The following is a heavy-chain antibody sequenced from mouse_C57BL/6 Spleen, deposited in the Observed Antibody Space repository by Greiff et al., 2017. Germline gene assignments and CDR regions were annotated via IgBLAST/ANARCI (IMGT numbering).Heavy chain of an antibody. CDR1: GFTFSDYY. J-gene: IGHJ4*01. D-gene: IGHD1-1*01. V-gene: IGHV5-12*01. Sequence: EVQRVESGGGLVQPGGSLKLSCAASGFTFSDYYMYWVRQTPEKRLEWVAYISNGGGSTYYPDTVKGRFTISRDNAKNTLYLQMSRLKSEDTAMXYCASHYYGSSYGAMDYWGQGTSVTVSS. CDR3: ASHYYGSSYGAMDY. CDR2: ISNGGGST.